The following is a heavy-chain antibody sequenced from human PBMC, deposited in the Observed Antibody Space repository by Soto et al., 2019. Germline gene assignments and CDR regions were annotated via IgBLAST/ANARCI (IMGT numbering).Heavy chain of an antibody. D-gene: IGHD6-13*01. V-gene: IGHV1-8*01. CDR3: ARGGGSWSNYYYYGMDV. CDR2: MNPNSGNT. Sequence: ASVKGACKASGYTFTSDDINWGRQATGQGLEWMGWMNPNSGNTGYAQKFQGRVTMTRNTSISTAYMELSSLRSEDTAVYYCARGGGSWSNYYYYGMDVWGQRPTVTVSS. J-gene: IGHJ6*02. CDR1: GYTFTSDD.